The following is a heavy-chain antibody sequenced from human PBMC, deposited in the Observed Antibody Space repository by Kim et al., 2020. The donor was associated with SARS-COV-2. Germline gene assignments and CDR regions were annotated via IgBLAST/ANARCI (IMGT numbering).Heavy chain of an antibody. J-gene: IGHJ4*02. Sequence: ESVKGRFSLSRDQSNSRMSLHMNSLRVEDTAVYYCARAASYSSSWSPFDRWGQGTLVTVSS. CDR3: ARAASYSSSWSPFDR. V-gene: IGHV3-53*01. D-gene: IGHD6-13*01.